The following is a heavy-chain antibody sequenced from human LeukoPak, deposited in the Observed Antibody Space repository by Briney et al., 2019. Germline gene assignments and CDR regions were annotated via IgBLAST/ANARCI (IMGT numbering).Heavy chain of an antibody. D-gene: IGHD5-18*01. V-gene: IGHV3-11*04. CDR1: GFTISDYY. CDR3: ERTARTVDY. J-gene: IGHJ4*02. CDR2: ISGSGSGI. Sequence: PGGSLRLSCAASGFTISDYYMSWVRQAPGKGLEYVSYISGSGSGINYADSVKGRFTISRDNAKNSLYLQMNSLREEDTAVYYCERTARTVDYWGQGTLVTVSS.